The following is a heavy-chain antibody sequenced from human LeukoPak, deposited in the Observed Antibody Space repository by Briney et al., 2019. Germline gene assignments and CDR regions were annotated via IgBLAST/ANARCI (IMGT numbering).Heavy chain of an antibody. J-gene: IGHJ4*02. V-gene: IGHV7-4-1*02. CDR1: GYMFPTYA. Sequence: GSVKVFCKASGYMFPTYAMNWVRQAPGQGVEWVGWINTNTGNPTYAQGFTGRFVFSLDTSVSTAYLQISSLKAEDTAVYYCARRRGYSGYDEAYWGQGTLVTVSS. D-gene: IGHD5-12*01. CDR2: INTNTGNP. CDR3: ARRRGYSGYDEAY.